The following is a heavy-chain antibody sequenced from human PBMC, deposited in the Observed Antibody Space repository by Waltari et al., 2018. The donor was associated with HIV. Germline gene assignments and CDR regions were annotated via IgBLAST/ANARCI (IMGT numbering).Heavy chain of an antibody. CDR1: GFIFSSSA. D-gene: IGHD2-2*02. J-gene: IGHJ4*02. CDR3: AKYLDCSGTSCYTPYFDY. Sequence: VQLLESGGGLVQPGGSSRLSCAASGFIFSSSAMNWVRQAPGKGLEWVSAITGSGGGTYYADAVKGRFTFSRDNSQNTLYLQMNSLRAEDTAVYYCAKYLDCSGTSCYTPYFDYWGQGTLVTVSP. V-gene: IGHV3-23*01. CDR2: ITGSGGGT.